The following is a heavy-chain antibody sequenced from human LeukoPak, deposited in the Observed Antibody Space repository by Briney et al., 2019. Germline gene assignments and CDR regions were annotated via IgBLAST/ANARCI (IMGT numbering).Heavy chain of an antibody. CDR1: GYSFTSYW. CDR2: IYPGDPDT. Sequence: ASVKASCKASGYSFTSYWIGWVRQMPGKGLEWMGIIYPGDPDTRYSPSFQGQVTISADKSISTAYLQWSSLKASDTAMYYCARLESGVRHAFDIWGQGTMVTVSS. J-gene: IGHJ3*02. D-gene: IGHD3-10*01. V-gene: IGHV5-51*01. CDR3: ARLESGVRHAFDI.